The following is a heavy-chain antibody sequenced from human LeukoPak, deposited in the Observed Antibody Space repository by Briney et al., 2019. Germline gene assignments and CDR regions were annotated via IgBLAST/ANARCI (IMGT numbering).Heavy chain of an antibody. Sequence: SETLSLTCAVYGGSFSYYYWSWIRQPPGKGLEWIGEINHSGSTNYNPSLKSRVSISVDTSKNQFSLKLSSVTAAVTAVDYCATRGDWGQGTLVTVSS. J-gene: IGHJ4*02. CDR1: GGSFSYYY. CDR3: ATRGD. V-gene: IGHV4-34*01. CDR2: INHSGST.